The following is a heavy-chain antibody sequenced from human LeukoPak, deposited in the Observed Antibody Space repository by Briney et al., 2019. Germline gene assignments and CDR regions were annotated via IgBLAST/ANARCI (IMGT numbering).Heavy chain of an antibody. J-gene: IGHJ3*02. V-gene: IGHV3-66*01. CDR1: GYTITTNY. CDR3: ARESVKGAFDI. Sequence: GGSLRLSCAASGYTITTNYMSWVRQAPGRGLEWVSLIYSGGNTYYAESVKSRFTISRDNSKNTLYLQMNSLRAEDTAVYYCARESVKGAFDIWGHGTMVIVSS. CDR2: IYSGGNT. D-gene: IGHD4-23*01.